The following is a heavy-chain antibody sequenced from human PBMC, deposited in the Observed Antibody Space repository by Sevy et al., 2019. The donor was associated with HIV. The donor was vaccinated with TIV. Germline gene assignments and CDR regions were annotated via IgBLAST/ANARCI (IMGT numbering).Heavy chain of an antibody. D-gene: IGHD5-18*01. V-gene: IGHV3-74*01. Sequence: GGSLRLSCEASGFTFSSYWMHWVRQSPGKRLVWVSRISSDGSPTNYADSVKGRFTISRDNAKNTLYLQMNSLRAEDKAIYYCARGYSYGYGMDVWGLGTTVTVSS. CDR1: GFTFSSYW. CDR3: ARGYSYGYGMDV. CDR2: ISSDGSPT. J-gene: IGHJ6*02.